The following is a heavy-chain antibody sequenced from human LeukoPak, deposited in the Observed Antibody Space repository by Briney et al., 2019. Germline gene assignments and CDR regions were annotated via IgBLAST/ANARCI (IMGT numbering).Heavy chain of an antibody. D-gene: IGHD6-13*01. Sequence: GGSLRLSCAASGFTFNSYAMSWVRQAPGKGLEWVSAISGSGGSTYYADSVKGRFTISRDNSKNTLYLQMNSLRAEDTAVYYCATYRIAAAGPFDCWGQGTLVTVSS. CDR3: ATYRIAAAGPFDC. V-gene: IGHV3-23*01. J-gene: IGHJ4*02. CDR2: ISGSGGST. CDR1: GFTFNSYA.